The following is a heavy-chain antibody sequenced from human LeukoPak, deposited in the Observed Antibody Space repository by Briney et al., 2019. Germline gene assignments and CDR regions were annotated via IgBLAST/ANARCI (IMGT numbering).Heavy chain of an antibody. J-gene: IGHJ4*02. CDR3: ASYTVTSQHTHDYYFDY. D-gene: IGHD4-17*01. Sequence: GASVKVSCKASGYTFTSYGISWVRQAPGQGLEWMGWISAYNGNTNYAQKLQGRVTMTTDTSTSTAYMELRSLRSDDTAVYYCASYTVTSQHTHDYYFDYWGQGTLVTVSS. V-gene: IGHV1-18*01. CDR1: GYTFTSYG. CDR2: ISAYNGNT.